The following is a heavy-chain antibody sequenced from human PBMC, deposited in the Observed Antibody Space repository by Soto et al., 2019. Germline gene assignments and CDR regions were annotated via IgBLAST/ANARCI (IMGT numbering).Heavy chain of an antibody. Sequence: EVQLLESGGGLVQPGGSLRLSCAASGITFSSYAMTWVRQVPGKGLEWVSSISGSGGGTYYADAVKGRFTLSRDNSKNTLYLQMNSLRAEDTAIYYCAKDPNGDYVGAFDSWGQGALVTASS. J-gene: IGHJ4*02. CDR3: AKDPNGDYVGAFDS. V-gene: IGHV3-23*01. CDR2: ISGSGGGT. D-gene: IGHD4-17*01. CDR1: GITFSSYA.